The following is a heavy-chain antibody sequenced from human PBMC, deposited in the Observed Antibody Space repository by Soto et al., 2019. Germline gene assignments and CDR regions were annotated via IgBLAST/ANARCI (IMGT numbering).Heavy chain of an antibody. J-gene: IGHJ6*02. D-gene: IGHD3-9*01. CDR1: GDSFTSYG. V-gene: IGHV5-10-1*01. CDR2: IDPSDSYT. CDR3: ARRGVRYYMDV. Sequence: GESLKISWKGYGDSFTSYGLSWVRQVPGKGLEWMGRIDPSDSYTNYSPSFQGHDTISADKSISTAYLQWSSLKASDTAMYYCARRGVRYYMDVWGQGTTVTVSS.